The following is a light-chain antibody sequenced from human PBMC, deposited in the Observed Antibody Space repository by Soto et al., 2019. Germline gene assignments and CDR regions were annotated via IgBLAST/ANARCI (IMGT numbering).Light chain of an antibody. V-gene: IGKV3-20*01. Sequence: EIVLTQSPGTLSLSPGERATLSCRASQSVTSNYLAWYQQKSGQAPRLLIYGASSRATGIPARFSGSGSGTDFTLTISRLEPEDCAVYYCQQYGNSPRFGPGTKVDIK. CDR3: QQYGNSPR. CDR1: QSVTSNY. J-gene: IGKJ3*01. CDR2: GAS.